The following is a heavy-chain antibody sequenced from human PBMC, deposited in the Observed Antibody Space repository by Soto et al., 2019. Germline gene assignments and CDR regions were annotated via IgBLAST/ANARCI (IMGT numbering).Heavy chain of an antibody. CDR1: GGSISSGGYY. CDR3: ARLYYDILTGYAYYGMDV. J-gene: IGHJ6*02. CDR2: IYYSGST. D-gene: IGHD3-9*01. Sequence: SETLSLTCTVSGGSISSGGYYWSWIRQHPGKGLEWIGYIYYSGSTYYNPSLKSRVTISVDTSKNQFSLKLSSVTAADTAVYYCARLYYDILTGYAYYGMDVWGQGTTVTVSS. V-gene: IGHV4-31*03.